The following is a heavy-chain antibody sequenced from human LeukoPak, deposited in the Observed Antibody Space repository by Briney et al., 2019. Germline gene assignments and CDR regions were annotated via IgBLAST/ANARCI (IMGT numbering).Heavy chain of an antibody. D-gene: IGHD3-22*01. J-gene: IGHJ3*02. Sequence: ASVKVSCKASGCTFTSYGISWVRQAPGQGLEWMGWISAYNGNTNYAQKLQGRVTMTTDTSTSTAYMELRSLRSDDTAVYYCARGSHYYDSTGVRTFDIWGQGTMVTVSS. V-gene: IGHV1-18*01. CDR1: GCTFTSYG. CDR3: ARGSHYYDSTGVRTFDI. CDR2: ISAYNGNT.